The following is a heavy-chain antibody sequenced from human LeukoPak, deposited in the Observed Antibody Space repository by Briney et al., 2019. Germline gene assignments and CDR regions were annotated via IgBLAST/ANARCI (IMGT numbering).Heavy chain of an antibody. V-gene: IGHV1-2*02. Sequence: GASVKVSCKASGYTFTGYYMHWVRQAPGQGLEWMGWINPNSGGTNYAQKFQGRVTMTRDTSISTAYMELSRLRSDDTAVYYCARAWSGYYLTAYYYYYMDVWGKGTTVTVSS. CDR1: GYTFTGYY. J-gene: IGHJ6*03. CDR3: ARAWSGYYLTAYYYYYMDV. CDR2: INPNSGGT. D-gene: IGHD3-3*01.